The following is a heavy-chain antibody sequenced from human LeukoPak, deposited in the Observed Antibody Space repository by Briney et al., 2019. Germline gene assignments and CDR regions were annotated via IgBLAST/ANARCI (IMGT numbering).Heavy chain of an antibody. J-gene: IGHJ4*02. V-gene: IGHV3-74*01. CDR3: ARDFSGAIDY. D-gene: IGHD3-10*01. Sequence: GGSLRLSCAASGFTFSNNLMHWLRQGPGKGLVWVSHINSDGNTIRYADSVKGRFTIYRDNAKNTLYLQMNSLRAEDTAVYFCARDFSGAIDYWGRGTQVTVSA. CDR1: GFTFSNNL. CDR2: INSDGNTI.